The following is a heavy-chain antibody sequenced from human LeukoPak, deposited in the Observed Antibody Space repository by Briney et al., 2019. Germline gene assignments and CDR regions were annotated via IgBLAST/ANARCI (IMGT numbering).Heavy chain of an antibody. CDR2: INHSGST. D-gene: IGHD6-13*01. Sequence: SETLSLTCAVYGGSFSGYYWSWIRQPPGKGLEWIGEINHSGSTNYNPSLKSRVTISVDPSKNQFSLKLSSVTAADTAVYYCARGPTRVGYSSSWYTYWGQGTLVTVSS. J-gene: IGHJ4*02. V-gene: IGHV4-34*01. CDR3: ARGPTRVGYSSSWYTY. CDR1: GGSFSGYY.